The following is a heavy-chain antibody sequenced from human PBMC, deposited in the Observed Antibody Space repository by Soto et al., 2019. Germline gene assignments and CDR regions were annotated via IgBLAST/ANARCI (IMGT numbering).Heavy chain of an antibody. J-gene: IGHJ3*02. CDR3: ARERYLTATDSAFDI. CDR1: GFTVSSNY. D-gene: IGHD1-20*01. Sequence: GGSLRLSCAASGFTVSSNYMSWVRQAPGKGLEWVSVIYSGGSTYYADSVKGRFTISRDNSKNTLYLQMNSLRAEDTAVYYCARERYLTATDSAFDIWGQGTMVTVSS. V-gene: IGHV3-66*01. CDR2: IYSGGST.